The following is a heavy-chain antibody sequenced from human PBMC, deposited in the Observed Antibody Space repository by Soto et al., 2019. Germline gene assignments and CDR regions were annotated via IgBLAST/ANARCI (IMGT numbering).Heavy chain of an antibody. D-gene: IGHD6-13*01. CDR3: ARGGSTWSAEYYQH. Sequence: LEQSGAEVKKPGASVKVSCKTSGYTFTNYGISWVRQAPGQGPQWMGWISCYNGDTLYVQTLQGRVTMTADSSTSTAYMELRSLRSDDTAVYYCARGGSTWSAEYYQHWGQGTVVIVS. CDR1: GYTFTNYG. CDR2: ISCYNGDT. J-gene: IGHJ1*01. V-gene: IGHV1-18*01.